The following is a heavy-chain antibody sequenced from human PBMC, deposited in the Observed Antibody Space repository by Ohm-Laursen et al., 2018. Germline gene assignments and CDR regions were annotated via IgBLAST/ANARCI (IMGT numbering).Heavy chain of an antibody. V-gene: IGHV4-59*08. J-gene: IGHJ5*02. CDR1: GGSISSYY. CDR3: ARGLWWFDP. CDR2: IYYSGST. Sequence: SETLSLTCTVSGGSISSYYWNWIRQPPGKGLEWIGYIYYSGSTNYNPSLKSRVTISVDTSKNQFSLKLSSVTAADTALYYCARGLWWFDPWGQGTLVTVPS.